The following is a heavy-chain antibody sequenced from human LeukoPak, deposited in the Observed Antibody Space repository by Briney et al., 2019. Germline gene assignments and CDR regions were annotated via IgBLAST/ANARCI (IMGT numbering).Heavy chain of an antibody. CDR3: ATETIGRHYDE. V-gene: IGHV3-21*01. D-gene: IGHD1-14*01. CDR2: IGPTGTDR. CDR1: GFTFSSCG. J-gene: IGHJ4*02. Sequence: GGSLRLSCAASGFTFSSCGFNWVRQAPGKGLEWVSSIGPTGTDRYYADSVRGRFTISRDNAKNSMYLQMDSLRHEDTAVYYCATETIGRHYDEWSQGSLLTVSS.